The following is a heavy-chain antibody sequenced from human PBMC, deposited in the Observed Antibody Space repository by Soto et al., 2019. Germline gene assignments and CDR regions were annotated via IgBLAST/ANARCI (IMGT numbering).Heavy chain of an antibody. CDR2: IYSGGST. D-gene: IGHD6-19*01. Sequence: GGSLRLSCAASGFTVSSNYMNWVRQAPGKGLEWVSIIYSGGSTYYADSVKGRFTISRDNSKNMLSLQMNSLRVEDTAVYYCAVSWLTNHDAFDIWGQGTMVTVSS. CDR3: AVSWLTNHDAFDI. J-gene: IGHJ3*02. CDR1: GFTVSSNY. V-gene: IGHV3-53*01.